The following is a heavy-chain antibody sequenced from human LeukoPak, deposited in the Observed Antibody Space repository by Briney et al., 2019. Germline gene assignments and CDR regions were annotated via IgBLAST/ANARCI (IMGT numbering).Heavy chain of an antibody. D-gene: IGHD3-22*01. CDR1: GFTFSSYA. CDR2: ISGSGGST. J-gene: IGHJ4*02. CDR3: AKTEERGYYYDSSGYSCFDY. Sequence: GGSLRLSCAASGFTFSSYAMSWVRQAPGKGLEWVSPISGSGGSTYYADSVKGRFTISRDNSKNTLYLQMNSLRAEDTAVYYCAKTEERGYYYDSSGYSCFDYWGQGTLVTVSS. V-gene: IGHV3-23*01.